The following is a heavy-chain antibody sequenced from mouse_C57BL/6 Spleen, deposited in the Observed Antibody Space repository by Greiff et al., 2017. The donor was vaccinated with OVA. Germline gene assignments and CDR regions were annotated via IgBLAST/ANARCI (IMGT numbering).Heavy chain of an antibody. CDR3: ARSLVARYFDV. D-gene: IGHD1-1*01. J-gene: IGHJ1*03. CDR1: GYAFSSSW. V-gene: IGHV1-82*01. CDR2: IYPGDGDT. Sequence: VQLQQSGPELVKPGASVKISCKASGYAFSSSWMNWVKQRPGKGLEWIGRIYPGDGDTNYNGKFKGKATLTADKSSSTAYMQLSSLTSEDSAVYFCARSLVARYFDVWGTGTTVTVSS.